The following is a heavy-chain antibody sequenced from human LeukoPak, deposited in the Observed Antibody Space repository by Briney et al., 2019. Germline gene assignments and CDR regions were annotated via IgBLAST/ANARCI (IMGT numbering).Heavy chain of an antibody. J-gene: IGHJ3*02. CDR1: GGSFSGYY. CDR2: INHSGST. Sequence: PSETLSLTCAVYGGSFSGYYWSWIRQPPGKGLEWIGEINHSGSTNYNPSLKSRVTTSVDTSKNQFSLKLSSVTAADTAVYYCARARGGVTATIDDAFDIWGQGTMVTVSS. D-gene: IGHD2-21*02. CDR3: ARARGGVTATIDDAFDI. V-gene: IGHV4-34*01.